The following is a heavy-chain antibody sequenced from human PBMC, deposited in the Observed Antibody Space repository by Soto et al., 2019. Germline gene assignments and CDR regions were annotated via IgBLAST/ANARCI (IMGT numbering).Heavy chain of an antibody. CDR3: ARSAISPFGGLIGPFDY. J-gene: IGHJ4*02. D-gene: IGHD3-16*02. CDR1: GYTFTAYA. V-gene: IGHV1-3*05. CDR2: INAGNGNT. Sequence: QVQLVQSGAEEKKPGASVKVSCKASGYTFTAYAMHWVRQAPGQRLEWMGWINAGNGNTRYSQKFQTRVTITSDTSASTAHRELSSLRFEDTAVYYCARSAISPFGGLIGPFDYWGQGNLVAVSS.